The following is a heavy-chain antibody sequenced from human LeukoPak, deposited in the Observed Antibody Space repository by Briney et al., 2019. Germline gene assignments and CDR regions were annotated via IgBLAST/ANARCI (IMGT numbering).Heavy chain of an antibody. CDR3: ARRYSTGWYGYYFDY. J-gene: IGHJ4*02. Sequence: SETLSLTCAVSGGSISSGGYSWSWIRQPPGKGLEWIGYIYHSGSTYYNPSLKSRVTISVDRSKNQFSLNLMSVTAADTAVYYCARRYSTGWYGYYFDYWGQETLVTVSS. V-gene: IGHV4-30-2*02. CDR1: GGSISSGGYS. D-gene: IGHD6-19*01. CDR2: IYHSGST.